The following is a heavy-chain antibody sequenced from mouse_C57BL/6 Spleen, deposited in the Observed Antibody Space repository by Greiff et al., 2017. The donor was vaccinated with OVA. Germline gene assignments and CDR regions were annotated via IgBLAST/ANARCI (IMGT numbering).Heavy chain of an antibody. CDR2: ISSGSSTI. CDR1: GFTFSDYG. D-gene: IGHD2-4*01. Sequence: EVQGVESGGGLVKPGGSLKLSCAASGFTFSDYGMHWVRQAPEQGLEWVAYISSGSSTIYYADTVKGRFTLSRDHAKNTLFLQMTSLRSEDTAMYDCARGYDYDEGYAMDYWGQGTSVTVSA. V-gene: IGHV5-17*01. J-gene: IGHJ4*01. CDR3: ARGYDYDEGYAMDY.